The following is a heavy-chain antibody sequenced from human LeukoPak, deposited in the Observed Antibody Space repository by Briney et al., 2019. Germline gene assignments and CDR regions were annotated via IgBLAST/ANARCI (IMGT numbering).Heavy chain of an antibody. CDR3: SLQYIGSYCYY. D-gene: IGHD1-26*01. J-gene: IGHJ4*02. CDR1: GYSFTNYW. V-gene: IGHV5-51*01. CDR2: IYPGDSDT. Sequence: GESLKISCKGSGYSFTNYWIGWVRPMPGKGLEWMGIIYPGDSDTRYSPSLQGQVIISADKSISTAYRQWSSLKASDTPMYYCSLQYIGSYCYYWGQGNPVTAS.